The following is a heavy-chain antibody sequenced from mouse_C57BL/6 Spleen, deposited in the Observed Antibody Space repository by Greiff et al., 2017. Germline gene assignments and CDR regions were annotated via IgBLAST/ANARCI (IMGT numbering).Heavy chain of an antibody. CDR2: INPGSGGT. Sequence: QVQLQQSGAELVRPGTSVKVSCKASGYAFTNYLIEWVKQRPGQGLEWIGVINPGSGGTNYNEKFKGKATLTADKSSSTAYMQLSSLTSEDSAVYFCARNLVVDYAMDYWGQGTSVTVAS. V-gene: IGHV1-54*01. CDR1: GYAFTNYL. D-gene: IGHD1-1*01. J-gene: IGHJ4*01. CDR3: ARNLVVDYAMDY.